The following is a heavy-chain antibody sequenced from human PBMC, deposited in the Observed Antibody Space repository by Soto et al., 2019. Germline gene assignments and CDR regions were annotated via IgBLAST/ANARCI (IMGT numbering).Heavy chain of an antibody. CDR2: ISPDGIEV. CDR3: ACWGHIVTVAPSDFDR. J-gene: IGHJ4*02. CDR1: GFPFTNYL. V-gene: IGHV3-74*01. Sequence: GGSLRLSCAASGFPFTNYLMNWVRQTPGKGLMWVSRISPDGIEVGYADSVEGRFTVSRDNAKNTLYLQMHSLRAEDTAMYYCACWGHIVTVAPSDFDRWGQGTLVTVSS. D-gene: IGHD2-21*01.